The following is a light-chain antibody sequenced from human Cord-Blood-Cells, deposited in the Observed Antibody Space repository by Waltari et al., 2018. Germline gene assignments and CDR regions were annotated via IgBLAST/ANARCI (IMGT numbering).Light chain of an antibody. J-gene: IGKJ2*03. CDR2: DAS. CDR3: QQRSNWRAS. Sequence: EIVLTQSPATLSLSPGERATLSCRPSQSVSSYLAWYQQKPGQAPRLLIYDASNRATGIPARFSGSGSGTDFTLTISSLEPEDFAVYYCQQRSNWRASFGQGTKLEIK. V-gene: IGKV3-11*01. CDR1: QSVSSY.